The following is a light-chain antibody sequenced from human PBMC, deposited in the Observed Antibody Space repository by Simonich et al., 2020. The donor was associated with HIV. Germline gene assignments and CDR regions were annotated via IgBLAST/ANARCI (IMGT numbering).Light chain of an antibody. CDR1: SGYDNDN. CDR3: GADHGSVSNFVWV. V-gene: IGLV9-49*01. Sequence: QPVLTQPPSASASLGASVTRSCNLSSGYDNDNVDWYQQRTGKGPRCGMRVGTGGIGGSKGDGIPDRFSALGSGLNRYLTIKNIQEEDESDYHCGADHGSVSNFVWVFGGGTKLTVL. J-gene: IGLJ3*02. CDR2: VGTGGIGG.